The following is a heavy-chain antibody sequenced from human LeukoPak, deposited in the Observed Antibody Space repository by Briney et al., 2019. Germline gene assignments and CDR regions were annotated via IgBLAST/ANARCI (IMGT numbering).Heavy chain of an antibody. D-gene: IGHD6-13*01. CDR3: ARQSELYSSSWFNY. CDR1: GGPVSSYY. Sequence: SETLSLTCTVSGGPVSSYYWSWIRQPPGKGLEWIGYIYYTGTTKYNPSLKSRVTMSVDTSKTQFSLELTSVTPADTAVYFCARQSELYSSSWFNYWGQGILVTVSS. CDR2: IYYTGTT. V-gene: IGHV4-59*08. J-gene: IGHJ4*02.